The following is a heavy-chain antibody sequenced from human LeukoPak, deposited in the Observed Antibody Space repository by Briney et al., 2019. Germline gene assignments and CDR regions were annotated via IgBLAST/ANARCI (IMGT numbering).Heavy chain of an antibody. J-gene: IGHJ4*02. CDR3: ARDLTGSYLDWDFDY. D-gene: IGHD1-26*01. CDR1: GFTFSSYS. CDR2: ISSSSSYI. V-gene: IGHV3-21*01. Sequence: PGGSLRLSCAASGFTFSSYSMNWARQAPGKGLEWVSCISSSSSYIYYADSVKGRFTISRDNAKNSLYLQMNSLRAEDTAVYYCARDLTGSYLDWDFDYWGQGTLVTVSS.